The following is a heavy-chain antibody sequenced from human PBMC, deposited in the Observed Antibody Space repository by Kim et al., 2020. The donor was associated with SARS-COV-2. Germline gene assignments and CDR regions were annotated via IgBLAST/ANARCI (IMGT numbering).Heavy chain of an antibody. Sequence: GGSLRLSCAASGFTFSSYSMNWVRQAPGKGLEWVSSISSSSSYIYYADSVKGRFTISRDNAKNSLYLQMNSLRAEDTAVYYCAGSGDYYYGMDVWGQGTTVTVSS. D-gene: IGHD3-10*01. CDR1: GFTFSSYS. J-gene: IGHJ6*02. V-gene: IGHV3-21*01. CDR2: ISSSSSYI. CDR3: AGSGDYYYGMDV.